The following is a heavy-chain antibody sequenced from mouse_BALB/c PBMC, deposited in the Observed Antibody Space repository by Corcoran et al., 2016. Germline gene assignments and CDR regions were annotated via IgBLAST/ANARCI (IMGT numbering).Heavy chain of an antibody. Sequence: LVKTGASVKISCKASGYSFTGYYMHWVKQSHGKSLEWIGNISCYNGATSYNQKFKGKATFTVDTSSSTAYMQFNSLTSEDSAVYYCACNYPHYYAMDSWGQGTSVTVSS. CDR1: GYSFTGYY. V-gene: IGHV1S34*01. CDR3: ACNYPHYYAMDS. J-gene: IGHJ4*01. CDR2: ISCYNGAT. D-gene: IGHD2-1*01.